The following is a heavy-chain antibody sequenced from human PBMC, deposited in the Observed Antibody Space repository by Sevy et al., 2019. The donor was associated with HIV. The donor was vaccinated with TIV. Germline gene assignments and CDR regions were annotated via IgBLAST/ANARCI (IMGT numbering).Heavy chain of an antibody. Sequence: GGSLRLSCAASGFTFTTYWMTWVRQAPGRGLEWVANIKEDGSAKYYVDSVKGRFTISRDNAKNSLYLQVNSLRAEDTTVYYCARDSPGYGGYDHWGQGTLVTVSS. V-gene: IGHV3-7*01. D-gene: IGHD5-12*01. J-gene: IGHJ5*02. CDR3: ARDSPGYGGYDH. CDR1: GFTFTTYW. CDR2: IKEDGSAK.